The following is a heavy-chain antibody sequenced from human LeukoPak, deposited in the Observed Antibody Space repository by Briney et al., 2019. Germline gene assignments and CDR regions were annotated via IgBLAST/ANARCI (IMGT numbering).Heavy chain of an antibody. J-gene: IGHJ4*02. V-gene: IGHV1-8*01. D-gene: IGHD5-18*01. Sequence: ASVKVSCKGSGYTFTSYDINWVRQATGQGLEWMGWMNPNSGNTGYAQKFQGRVTMTRNTSISTAYMELSSLRSEDTAVYYCARGGGYSYCYDYWGQGTLVTVSS. CDR1: GYTFTSYD. CDR2: MNPNSGNT. CDR3: ARGGGYSYCYDY.